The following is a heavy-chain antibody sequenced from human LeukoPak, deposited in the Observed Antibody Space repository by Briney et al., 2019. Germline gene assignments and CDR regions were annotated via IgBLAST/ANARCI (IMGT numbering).Heavy chain of an antibody. Sequence: ASVKVSCKASGYTFTSYGISWVRQAPGQGLEWMGWISAYNGNTNYAQKLQGRVTMTTDTSTSTAYMELRSPRSDDTAVYYCARDDPSSSWYLIDYWGQGTLVTVSS. CDR1: GYTFTSYG. D-gene: IGHD6-13*01. J-gene: IGHJ4*02. CDR3: ARDDPSSSWYLIDY. CDR2: ISAYNGNT. V-gene: IGHV1-18*01.